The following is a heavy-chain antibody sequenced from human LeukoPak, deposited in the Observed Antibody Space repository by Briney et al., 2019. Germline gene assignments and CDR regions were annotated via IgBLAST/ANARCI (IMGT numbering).Heavy chain of an antibody. J-gene: IGHJ4*02. CDR3: ARDHAYCGGDCYSQYFDY. CDR2: INPNSGGT. V-gene: IGHV1-2*02. Sequence: ASVKVSCKASGYTFTGYYMHWVRQAPGQGLEWMGWINPNSGGTNYAQKFQGRVTMTTDTSTSTAYMELRSLRSDDTAVYYCARDHAYCGGDCYSQYFDYWGQGTLVTVSS. D-gene: IGHD2-21*02. CDR1: GYTFTGYY.